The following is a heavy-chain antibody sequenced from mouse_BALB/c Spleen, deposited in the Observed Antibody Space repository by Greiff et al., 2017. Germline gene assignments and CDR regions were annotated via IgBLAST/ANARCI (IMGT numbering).Heavy chain of an antibody. CDR1: GFTFSSYA. J-gene: IGHJ3*01. CDR2: ISSGGST. Sequence: EVKLMESGGGLVKPGGSLKLSCAASGFTFSSYAMSWVRQTPEKRLEWVASISSGGSTYYPDSVKGRFTISRDNARNILYLQMSSLRSEDTAMYYCARGRDYPAWFAYWGQGTLVTVSA. V-gene: IGHV5-6-5*01. D-gene: IGHD2-4*01. CDR3: ARGRDYPAWFAY.